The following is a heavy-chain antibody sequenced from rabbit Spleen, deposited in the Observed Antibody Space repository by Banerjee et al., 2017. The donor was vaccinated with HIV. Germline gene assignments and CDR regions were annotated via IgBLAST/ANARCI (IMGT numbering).Heavy chain of an antibody. D-gene: IGHD1-1*01. V-gene: IGHV1S45*01. CDR2: INAATGKP. CDR1: GFDFSTYS. CDR3: ARDLVGVIGWNFYL. Sequence: QEQLVESGGGLVQPGGSLKLSCKASGFDFSTYSMSWVRQAPGKGLEWIACINAATGKPVYATWAKGRFTISRTSSTTVTLRMTSLTAADTATYFCARDLVGVIGWNFYLWGQGTLVTVS. J-gene: IGHJ4*01.